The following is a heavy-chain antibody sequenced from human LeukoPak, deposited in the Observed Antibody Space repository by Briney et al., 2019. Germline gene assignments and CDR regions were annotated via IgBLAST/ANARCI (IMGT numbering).Heavy chain of an antibody. J-gene: IGHJ4*02. V-gene: IGHV3-66*04. CDR3: ARQRWLQWGYYFDY. Sequence: PGGSLRLSCAASGFTFSDYYMSWVRQAPGKGLEWVSVIYSGGSTYYADSVKGRFTISRDNSKNTLYLQMNSLRAEDTAVYYCARQRWLQWGYYFDYWGQGTLVTVSS. CDR1: GFTFSDYY. CDR2: IYSGGST. D-gene: IGHD5-24*01.